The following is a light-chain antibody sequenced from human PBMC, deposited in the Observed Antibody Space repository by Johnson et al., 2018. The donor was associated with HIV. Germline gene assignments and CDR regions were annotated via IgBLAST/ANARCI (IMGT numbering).Light chain of an antibody. CDR2: DNN. Sequence: QSVLTQPPSVSAAPGQKVTISCSGSSSNIGNMYVSWYQQLPGTAPKLLIYDNNKRPSGIPDRFSGSKSGTSASLGITGLQTGDEADYYCGTWDDSLSALYVFGTGTKVTVL. J-gene: IGLJ1*01. CDR3: GTWDDSLSALYV. CDR1: SSNIGNMY. V-gene: IGLV1-51*01.